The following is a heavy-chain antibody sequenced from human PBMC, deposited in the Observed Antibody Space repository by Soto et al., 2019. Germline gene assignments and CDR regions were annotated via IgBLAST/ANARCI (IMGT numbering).Heavy chain of an antibody. CDR3: AREESSGGDWGPLDY. CDR2: IIPVFHRP. CDR1: GGTFSGNA. V-gene: IGHV1-69*01. Sequence: QMQLVQSGTEVKKPGSSVRVSCKASGGTFSGNAITWVRQAPGQGLEWMGGIIPVFHRPKYAQKFQDRLTITADASTTTAYMELSTQRTEDTALSYCAREESSGGDWGPLDYWGQGTLVAVSS. J-gene: IGHJ4*02. D-gene: IGHD1-26*01.